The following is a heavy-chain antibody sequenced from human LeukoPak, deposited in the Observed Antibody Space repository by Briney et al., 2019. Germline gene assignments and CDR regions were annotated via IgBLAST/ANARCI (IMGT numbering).Heavy chain of an antibody. Sequence: SETLSLTCIVSGYSISSGYYWGWIRQPPGKGLEWIGSIYHSGSTDYNPSLKSRVTISVDTSKNQFSLKLSSVTAADTAVYYCARAPHRMVRGVISRAWFDPWGQGTLVTVSS. D-gene: IGHD3-10*01. V-gene: IGHV4-38-2*02. CDR3: ARAPHRMVRGVISRAWFDP. J-gene: IGHJ5*02. CDR2: IYHSGST. CDR1: GYSISSGYY.